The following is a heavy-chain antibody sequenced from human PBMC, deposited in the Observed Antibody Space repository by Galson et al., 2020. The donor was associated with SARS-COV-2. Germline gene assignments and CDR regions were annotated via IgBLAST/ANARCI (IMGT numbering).Heavy chain of an antibody. CDR1: GFTFSNYG. V-gene: IGHV3-23*01. CDR3: ARVRWLVLGYFDY. CDR2: ISGSGDST. J-gene: IGHJ4*02. Sequence: TGGSLRLSCAASGFTFSNYGMSWVRQAPGKGLEWVSSISGSGDSTYYAHSVKGRFTISRDNSKNTLYLQMNSLRAEDTAVYYCARVRWLVLGYFDYWGQGTLVPVSS. D-gene: IGHD6-19*01.